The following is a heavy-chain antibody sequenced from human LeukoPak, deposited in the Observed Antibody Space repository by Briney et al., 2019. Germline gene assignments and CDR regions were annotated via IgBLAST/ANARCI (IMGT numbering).Heavy chain of an antibody. Sequence: SETLSLTCTVSGGSISSYYWSWIRQPPGKGLEWIGYIYYSGSTNYNPSLKSRVTISVDTSKNQFSRKLSSVTAADTAVYYCASYSYYYDSSGYFDYWGQGTLVTVSS. D-gene: IGHD3-22*01. V-gene: IGHV4-59*01. CDR2: IYYSGST. CDR3: ASYSYYYDSSGYFDY. CDR1: GGSISSYY. J-gene: IGHJ4*02.